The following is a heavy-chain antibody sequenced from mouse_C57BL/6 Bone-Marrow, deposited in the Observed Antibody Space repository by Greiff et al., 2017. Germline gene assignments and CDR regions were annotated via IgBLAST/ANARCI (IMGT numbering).Heavy chain of an antibody. V-gene: IGHV1-64*01. CDR3: ARGGYSNNVCFAY. Sequence: QVQLQQPGAELVKPGASVKLSCKASGYTFTSYWMHWVKQRPGQGLEWIGMINPNSGSTNYNEKFKSKATLTVDKSSSTAYMQLSSLTSDGSAVYYCARGGYSNNVCFAYWGQGTLVTVSA. J-gene: IGHJ3*01. CDR1: GYTFTSYW. D-gene: IGHD2-5*01. CDR2: INPNSGST.